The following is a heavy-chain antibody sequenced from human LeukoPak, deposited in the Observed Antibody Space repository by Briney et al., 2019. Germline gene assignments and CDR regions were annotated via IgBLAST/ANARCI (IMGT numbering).Heavy chain of an antibody. CDR1: GFTFDDYA. J-gene: IGHJ4*02. Sequence: PGGSLRLSCAASGFTFDDYAMHWVRQAPGKGLEWVSGISWNSGSIGYADSVKGRFTISRDNAKNSLYLQMNSLRAEDTALYYCAKDQIYDSSGYTFDYWGQGTLVTVSS. V-gene: IGHV3-9*01. CDR3: AKDQIYDSSGYTFDY. D-gene: IGHD3-22*01. CDR2: ISWNSGSI.